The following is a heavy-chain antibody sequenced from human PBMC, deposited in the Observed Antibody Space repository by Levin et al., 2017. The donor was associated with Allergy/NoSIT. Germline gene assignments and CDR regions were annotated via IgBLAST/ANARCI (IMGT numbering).Heavy chain of an antibody. J-gene: IGHJ4*02. CDR3: VSGGGGRFFDY. CDR2: ISSSGGAT. D-gene: IGHD4-23*01. V-gene: IGHV3-23*01. Sequence: SCAASGFTFSIYAMTWVRQAPGKGLEWVSTISSSGGATHYADSVKGRFTISRDNPKNTLYLQMNSLRAEDTAVYYCVSGGGGRFFDYWGQGTLVTVSS. CDR1: GFTFSIYA.